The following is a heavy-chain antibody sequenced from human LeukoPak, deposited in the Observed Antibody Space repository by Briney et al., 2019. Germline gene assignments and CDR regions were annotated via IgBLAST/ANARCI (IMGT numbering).Heavy chain of an antibody. Sequence: GGSLRLSCVVYGFSFSSYTMSWVRQAPGKGLEWVSFISRDSTEIYHADSVKGRFTISRDNARNSLYLQMNSLRVEDTAVYYCAKDLPAAVDWGQGTLVTVSS. D-gene: IGHD2-2*01. V-gene: IGHV3-21*01. CDR3: AKDLPAAVD. J-gene: IGHJ4*02. CDR2: ISRDSTEI. CDR1: GFSFSSYT.